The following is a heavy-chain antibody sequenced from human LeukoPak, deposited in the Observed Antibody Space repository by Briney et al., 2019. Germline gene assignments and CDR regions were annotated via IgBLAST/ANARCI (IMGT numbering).Heavy chain of an antibody. D-gene: IGHD3-22*01. CDR1: GVSFSGFH. Sequence: SETLSLTCAVYGVSFSGFHWNWIRQPPGKGLEWIGDINHSGSTHYNPSLTSRVTISVDPYNNQFALNLSSVAAADTAVYYCAPPPYYYETNGYSVAWGQGTLVTVSS. J-gene: IGHJ5*01. CDR2: INHSGST. CDR3: APPPYYYETNGYSVA. V-gene: IGHV4-34*01.